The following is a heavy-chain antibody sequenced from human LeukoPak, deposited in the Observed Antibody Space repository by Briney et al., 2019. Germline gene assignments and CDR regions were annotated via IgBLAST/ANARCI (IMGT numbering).Heavy chain of an antibody. CDR3: AKGLYFGELLGPCDF. V-gene: IGHV3-23*01. D-gene: IGHD3-10*01. CDR2: ISGNDAST. J-gene: IGHJ4*02. Sequence: GESLRLSCAASGFTFSSYSMNWVRQAPGKGLEWVSVISGNDASTYYADSVKGRFTISRDNSNNTLYLQMNSLRAEDTAVYYCAKGLYFGELLGPCDFWGQGTLVTVSS. CDR1: GFTFSSYS.